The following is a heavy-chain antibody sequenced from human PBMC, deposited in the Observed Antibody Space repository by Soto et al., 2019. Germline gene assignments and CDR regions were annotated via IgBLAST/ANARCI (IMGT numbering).Heavy chain of an antibody. CDR1: GFTFSSYA. CDR3: ARGTFDWLFRYYYYGMDV. J-gene: IGHJ6*02. Sequence: LRLSCAASGFTFSSYAMHWVRQAPGKGLEWVAVISYDGSNKYYADSVKGRFTISRDNSKNTLYLQMNSLRAEDTAVYYCARGTFDWLFRYYYYGMDVWGQGTTVTVSS. D-gene: IGHD3-9*01. CDR2: ISYDGSNK. V-gene: IGHV3-30-3*01.